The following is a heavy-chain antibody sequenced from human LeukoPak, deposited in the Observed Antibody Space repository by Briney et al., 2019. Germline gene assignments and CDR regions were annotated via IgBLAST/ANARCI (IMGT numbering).Heavy chain of an antibody. CDR2: KSRADGGTT. CDR3: STHPTSGF. D-gene: IGHD2-15*01. Sequence: KSRADGGTTDYATPVKDRFTISRDDSENTAFLQMNSLKTEDTAINYCSTHPTSGFWGQGTLVTVSS. V-gene: IGHV3-15*01. J-gene: IGHJ4*02.